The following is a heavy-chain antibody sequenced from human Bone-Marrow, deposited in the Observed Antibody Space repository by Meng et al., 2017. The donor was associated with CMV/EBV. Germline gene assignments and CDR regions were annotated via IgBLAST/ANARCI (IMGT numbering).Heavy chain of an antibody. J-gene: IGHJ4*02. CDR3: ARVLPYYDFWSGYFVSPDY. CDR1: GFTFSSYE. CDR2: ISSSGSTI. Sequence: GGSLRLSCAASGFTFSSYEMNWVRQAPGKGLEWVSYISSSGSTIYYADSVKGRFTISRDNAKNSLYLQMNSLRAEDTAVYYCARVLPYYDFWSGYFVSPDYWGQGTLVTVSS. D-gene: IGHD3-3*01. V-gene: IGHV3-48*03.